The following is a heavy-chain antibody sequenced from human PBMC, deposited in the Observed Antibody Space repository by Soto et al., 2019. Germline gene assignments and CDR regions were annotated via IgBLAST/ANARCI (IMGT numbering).Heavy chain of an antibody. CDR1: GGSISSGDYY. CDR2: IYYSGST. J-gene: IGHJ6*02. V-gene: IGHV4-30-4*01. CDR3: ARGYYYGSGSYRYYYYGMDV. D-gene: IGHD3-10*01. Sequence: NPSETLSLTCTVSGGSISSGDYYWSWIRQPPGKGLEWIGYIYYSGSTYYNPSLKSRVTISVDTSKNQFSLKLSSVTAADTAVYYCARGYYYGSGSYRYYYYGMDVWGQGTTVTVSS.